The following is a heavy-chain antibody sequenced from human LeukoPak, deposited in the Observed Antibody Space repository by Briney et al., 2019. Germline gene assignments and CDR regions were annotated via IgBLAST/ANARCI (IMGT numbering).Heavy chain of an antibody. CDR1: GGSISGGDFY. J-gene: IGHJ4*02. CDR2: IYYSGST. V-gene: IGHV4-31*03. CDR3: ARDRDWLRFRGIDS. Sequence: SETLSLTCTVSGGSISGGDFYWTWIRQHPGKGLEWIGYIYYSGSTYYNPSLKSRLIFSVDTSKNQFSLRLTAVTAADTAVYYCARDRDWLRFRGIDSWGQGTLVTVSS. D-gene: IGHD5-12*01.